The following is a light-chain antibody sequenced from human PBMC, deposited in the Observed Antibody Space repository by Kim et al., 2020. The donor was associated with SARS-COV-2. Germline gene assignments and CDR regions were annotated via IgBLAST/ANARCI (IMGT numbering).Light chain of an antibody. Sequence: QSALTQPASVSGSPGQSITISCTGASSDVGSHNLVSWYQQHPDKAPKLMFYEVTKRPSGVSNRFSASKSGNTASLTTPGLQAEDESDYFCCSYASDNTSPGVFGGGTQLTVL. CDR2: EVT. J-gene: IGLJ3*02. CDR3: CSYASDNTSPGV. V-gene: IGLV2-23*02. CDR1: SSDVGSHNL.